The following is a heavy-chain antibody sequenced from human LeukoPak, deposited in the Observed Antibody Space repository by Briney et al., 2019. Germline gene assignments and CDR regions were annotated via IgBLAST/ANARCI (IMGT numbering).Heavy chain of an antibody. CDR3: ARDHRYCSSTSCYTPYNWFDP. D-gene: IGHD2-2*02. CDR1: GYTFTGYY. V-gene: IGHV1-2*02. Sequence: GASVKVSCKASGYTFTGYYMHWVRQAPGQGLEWMGWINPNSGGTNYAQKFQGRVTMTRDTSISTAYMELSRLRSDDTAVYYCARDHRYCSSTSCYTPYNWFDPWGQGTPVTVSS. CDR2: INPNSGGT. J-gene: IGHJ5*02.